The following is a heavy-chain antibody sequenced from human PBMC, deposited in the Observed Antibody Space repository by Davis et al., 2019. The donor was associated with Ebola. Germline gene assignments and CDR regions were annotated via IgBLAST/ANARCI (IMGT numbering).Heavy chain of an antibody. J-gene: IGHJ4*02. CDR1: GFTFSSYA. Sequence: PGGSLRLSCAASGFTFSSYAMHWVRQAPGKGLEWVAVISYAGSNTYYADSVKGRFTISRDNSKNTLYLQMNSLRAEDTAVYYCAKNHWKGIAVAGIDYWGQGTLVTVSS. D-gene: IGHD6-19*01. CDR2: ISYAGSNT. V-gene: IGHV3-30-3*01. CDR3: AKNHWKGIAVAGIDY.